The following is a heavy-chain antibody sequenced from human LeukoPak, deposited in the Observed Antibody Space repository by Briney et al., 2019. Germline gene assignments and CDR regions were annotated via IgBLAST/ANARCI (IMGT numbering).Heavy chain of an antibody. J-gene: IGHJ4*02. CDR2: ISSNGGST. D-gene: IGHD2-2*01. CDR1: GFTFSSYA. Sequence: PGGSLRLSCSASGFTFSSYAMHWVRQAPGKGLEYVSAISSNGGSTYYADSVKGRFTISRDNSKNSLYLQMNSLRAENTAVYYCARDVALRRTSRFDYWGQGTLVTVSS. V-gene: IGHV3-64*04. CDR3: ARDVALRRTSRFDY.